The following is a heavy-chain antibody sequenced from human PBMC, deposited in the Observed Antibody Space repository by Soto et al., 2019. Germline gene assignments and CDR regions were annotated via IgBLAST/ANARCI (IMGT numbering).Heavy chain of an antibody. CDR1: GDSYSISTYS. CDR3: AGMPYTSGLRFDP. V-gene: IGHV4-30-2*01. D-gene: IGHD6-19*01. Sequence: KPSETLSLTCNMSGDSYSISTYSWSWIRQPPGKALQWIGFIYQSGVTSYNPSLASRVSISLDRSNNQCSLKLKSVTAADTAVYFCAGMPYTSGLRFDPWGQGTQVTVSS. J-gene: IGHJ5*02. CDR2: IYQSGVT.